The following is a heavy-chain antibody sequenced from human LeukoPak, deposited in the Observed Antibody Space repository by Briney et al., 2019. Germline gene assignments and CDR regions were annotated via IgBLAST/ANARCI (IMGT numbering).Heavy chain of an antibody. CDR3: ARDRARGYYDRSAFDI. D-gene: IGHD3-22*01. V-gene: IGHV1-8*01. CDR2: MNPNSGNT. CDR1: GYTFTSYD. Sequence: ASVKVSCKASGYTFTSYDINWVRQATGQGLEWMGWMNPNSGNTGYAQKFQGGVTMTRNTSISTAYMELRSLRSDDTAVYYCARDRARGYYDRSAFDIWGQGTMVTVSS. J-gene: IGHJ3*02.